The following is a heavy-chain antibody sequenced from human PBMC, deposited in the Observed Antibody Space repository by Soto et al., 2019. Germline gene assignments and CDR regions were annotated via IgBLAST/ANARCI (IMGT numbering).Heavy chain of an antibody. CDR2: ISSSGTTM. J-gene: IGHJ4*02. Sequence: EVQLVESGGGLVQPGGSLRLSCAASGFTFSSYNMNWVRQAPGKGLEWVSYISSSGTTMYYADSVKGRFTISRDSAKNSLSLQMNSLRAEDTAVYYCARGAETGYSGVDYWGQGTLVTVSS. V-gene: IGHV3-48*01. D-gene: IGHD6-25*01. CDR3: ARGAETGYSGVDY. CDR1: GFTFSSYN.